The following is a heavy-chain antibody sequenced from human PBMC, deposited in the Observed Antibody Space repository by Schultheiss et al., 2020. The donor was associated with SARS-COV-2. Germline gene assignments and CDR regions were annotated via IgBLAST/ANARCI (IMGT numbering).Heavy chain of an antibody. D-gene: IGHD4-17*01. Sequence: SETLSLTCAVYGGSFSGYYWSWIRQPPGKGLEWIGEINHSGSTYYNPSLKSRVTISVDTSKNQFSLKLSSVTAADTAVYYCARHVDYGDYFYYYYYGMDVWGQGTTVTVSS. J-gene: IGHJ6*02. CDR1: GGSFSGYY. CDR2: INHSGST. CDR3: ARHVDYGDYFYYYYYGMDV. V-gene: IGHV4-34*01.